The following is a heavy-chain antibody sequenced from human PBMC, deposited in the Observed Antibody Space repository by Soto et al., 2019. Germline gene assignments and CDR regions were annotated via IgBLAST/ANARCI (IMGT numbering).Heavy chain of an antibody. D-gene: IGHD3-16*02. CDR2: IKSKADGGTT. Sequence: GGSLRLSCAASGFTFSNAWMSWVRQAPGKGLEWVGRIKSKADGGTTDYAAPVKGRFTISRDDSKNTLYLQMNSLKTEDTAVYYCTTAPYIWGSYLSNFWGQGTLVTVSS. V-gene: IGHV3-15*01. CDR1: GFTFSNAW. CDR3: TTAPYIWGSYLSNF. J-gene: IGHJ4*02.